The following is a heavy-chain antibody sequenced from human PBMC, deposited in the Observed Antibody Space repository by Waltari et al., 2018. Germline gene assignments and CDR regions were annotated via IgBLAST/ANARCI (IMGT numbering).Heavy chain of an antibody. CDR1: GGSISSSSYY. D-gene: IGHD6-6*01. CDR2: IYYSGST. CDR3: ARAYSSSYPDYFDY. V-gene: IGHV4-39*01. Sequence: QLQLQESGPGLVKPSETLSLTCTVSGGSISSSSYYWGWIRQPPGKGLEWIGSIYYSGSTYYNPSLKSRVTISVDTSKNQFSLKLSSVTAADTAVYYCARAYSSSYPDYFDYWGQGTLVTVSS. J-gene: IGHJ4*02.